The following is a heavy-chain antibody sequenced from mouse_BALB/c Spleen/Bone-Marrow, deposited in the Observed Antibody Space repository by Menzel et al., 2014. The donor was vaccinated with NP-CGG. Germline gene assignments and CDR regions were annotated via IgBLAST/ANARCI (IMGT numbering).Heavy chain of an antibody. V-gene: IGHV5-9-1*01. Sequence: EVMLVESGGGLVKPGGSLKLSCAASGFTFSSYAMSWVRQTPEKRLEWVATISSGGSYTYYPDSVKGRFTISRDNAKNTLYLQMSSLRSEDTAMHYCARHYYGSSYYFDYWGQGTTLTVSS. CDR1: GFTFSSYA. CDR3: ARHYYGSSYYFDY. CDR2: ISSGGSYT. D-gene: IGHD1-1*01. J-gene: IGHJ2*01.